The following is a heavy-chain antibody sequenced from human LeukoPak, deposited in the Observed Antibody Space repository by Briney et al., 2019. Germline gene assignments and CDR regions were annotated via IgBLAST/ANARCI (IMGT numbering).Heavy chain of an antibody. V-gene: IGHV4-39*07. CDR2: IYYSGST. D-gene: IGHD7-27*01. J-gene: IGHJ6*02. Sequence: SETLSLTCTVSGGSISSSSYYWGWIRQPPGKGLEWIGSIYYSGSTNYNPSLKSRVTISVDTSKNQISLKLSSVTAADTAVYYCARLRSNWGSWYGLEVWGQGTTVTVSS. CDR1: GGSISSSSYY. CDR3: ARLRSNWGSWYGLEV.